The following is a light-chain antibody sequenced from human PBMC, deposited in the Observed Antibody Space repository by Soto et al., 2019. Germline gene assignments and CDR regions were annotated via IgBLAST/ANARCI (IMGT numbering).Light chain of an antibody. J-gene: IGKJ1*01. CDR2: GAF. CDR3: QQYGDSLWT. CDR1: QGVSSFY. V-gene: IGKV3-20*01. Sequence: VLTQSPGTLSLSPGERASLSCRASQGVSSFYLAWYQQKPGQAPRLLIYGAFRRATGIPDRFSGSGSGTDFALTINRLEPEDFAVYYCQQYGDSLWTFGQGTKVEIK.